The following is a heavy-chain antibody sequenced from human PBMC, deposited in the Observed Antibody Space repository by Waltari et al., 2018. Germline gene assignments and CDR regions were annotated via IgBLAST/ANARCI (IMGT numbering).Heavy chain of an antibody. J-gene: IGHJ4*02. D-gene: IGHD6-13*01. CDR3: ARSSPTVAAARGYFDY. Sequence: QVQLVQSGAEVKKPGSSVKVSCKASGGTFSSYAISWVRQAPGQGLEWMGGIIPSFGTANDGQKFQGRVTMTTDESTSTAYMELSSLRSEDTAVYYCARSSPTVAAARGYFDYWGQGTLVTVSS. CDR2: IIPSFGTA. CDR1: GGTFSSYA. V-gene: IGHV1-69*05.